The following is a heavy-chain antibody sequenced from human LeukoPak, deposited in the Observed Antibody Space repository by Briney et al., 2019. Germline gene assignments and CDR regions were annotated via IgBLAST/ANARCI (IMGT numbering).Heavy chain of an antibody. CDR2: IYYSGST. CDR3: ATQRGYSYGYGS. CDR1: GGSISSYY. Sequence: PSETLSLTCTVSGGSISSYYWSWIRQPPGKGLEWIGYIYYSGSTYYNPSLKSRVTISVDRSKNQFSLKLSSVTAADTAVYYCATQRGYSYGYGSWGQGTLVTVSS. J-gene: IGHJ5*02. V-gene: IGHV4-59*12. D-gene: IGHD5-18*01.